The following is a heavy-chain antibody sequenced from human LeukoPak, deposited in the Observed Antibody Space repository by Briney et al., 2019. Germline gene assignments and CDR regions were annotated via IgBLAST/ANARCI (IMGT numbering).Heavy chain of an antibody. CDR1: VYTFTGYY. V-gene: IGHV1-2*06. CDR2: INPNSGGT. CDR3: ARDKLRVRGVILNWFDP. J-gene: IGHJ5*02. Sequence: GASVKVSCKAYVYTFTGYYMHCVRQDPGQGLEWMGRINPNSGGTNYAQKFQGRVTMTRDTSISTAYMELSRLRSDDTAVYYCARDKLRVRGVILNWFDPWGQGTLVTVSS. D-gene: IGHD3-10*01.